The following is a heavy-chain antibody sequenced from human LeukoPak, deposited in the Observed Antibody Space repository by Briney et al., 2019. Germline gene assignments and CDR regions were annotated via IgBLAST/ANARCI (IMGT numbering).Heavy chain of an antibody. J-gene: IGHJ4*02. Sequence: GGSLRLSCAASGFTFSSYEMNWVRQAPGKGLEWVSYISSSGSTIYYADSVKGRFTTSRDNAKNSLYLQMNSLRAEDTAVYYCARVGVTGYSSGWGQGTLVTVSS. D-gene: IGHD6-19*01. CDR1: GFTFSSYE. CDR2: ISSSGSTI. CDR3: ARVGVTGYSSG. V-gene: IGHV3-48*03.